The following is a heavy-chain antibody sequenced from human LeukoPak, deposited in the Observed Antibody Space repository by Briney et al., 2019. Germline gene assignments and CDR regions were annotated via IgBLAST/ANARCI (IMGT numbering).Heavy chain of an antibody. CDR2: IYYSGST. V-gene: IGHV4-39*01. CDR1: GGSISSSSYY. J-gene: IGHJ4*02. Sequence: SETLSLTCTVSGGSISSSSYYWGWIRQPPGKGLAWIGSIYYSGSTYYNPSLKSRVTISVEASNNQFSLKLSSVTAADTAMYYCARLLIYCSSTSCHFDYWGQGTLVTVSS. CDR3: ARLLIYCSSTSCHFDY. D-gene: IGHD2-2*01.